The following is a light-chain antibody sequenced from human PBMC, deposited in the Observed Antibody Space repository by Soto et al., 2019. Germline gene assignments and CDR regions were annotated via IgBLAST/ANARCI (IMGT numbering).Light chain of an antibody. Sequence: QLVLTQPPSVSGAPGQRVTISCTGNSSNLGAGYDVHWYQQLPGAAPKLVIFGNRNRPSGVPERFSGSKSGTSASLAITGLQAEDEADYYCQAYDNSLSGSGVFGTGTKLTVL. V-gene: IGLV1-40*01. CDR3: QAYDNSLSGSGV. J-gene: IGLJ1*01. CDR1: SSNLGAGYD. CDR2: GNR.